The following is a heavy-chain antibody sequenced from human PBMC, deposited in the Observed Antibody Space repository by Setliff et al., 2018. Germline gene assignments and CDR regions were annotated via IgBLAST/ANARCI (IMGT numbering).Heavy chain of an antibody. CDR3: AKDLGNTYGRENFFDS. CDR2: ISYDGGLK. Sequence: PGGSLRLSCAASGFTFSRYAMHWVRQAPGKGLEWVAIISYDGGLKSYVDSVKGRFTIARDNSKNTLYLEMSSLRAEDTAVYYCAKDLGNTYGRENFFDSWGQGTLVTVSS. CDR1: GFTFSRYA. D-gene: IGHD5-18*01. V-gene: IGHV3-30*04. J-gene: IGHJ4*02.